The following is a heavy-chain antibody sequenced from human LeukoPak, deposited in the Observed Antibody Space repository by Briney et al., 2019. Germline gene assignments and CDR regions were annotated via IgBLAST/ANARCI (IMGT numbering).Heavy chain of an antibody. J-gene: IGHJ4*02. Sequence: GGSLRLSCAASGFTFSSYSMNWVRQAPGKGLGWVSSISSSSSYIYYADSVKGRFTISRDNAKNSLYLQMNSLRAEDTAVYYCARETSGSYYADYWGQGTLVTVSS. CDR3: ARETSGSYYADY. V-gene: IGHV3-21*01. D-gene: IGHD1-26*01. CDR2: ISSSSSYI. CDR1: GFTFSSYS.